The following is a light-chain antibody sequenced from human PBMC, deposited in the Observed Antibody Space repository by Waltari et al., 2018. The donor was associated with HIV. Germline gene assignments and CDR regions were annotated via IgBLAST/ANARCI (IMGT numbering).Light chain of an antibody. CDR3: FSTDSSGNPL. CDR2: EDN. Sequence: SYELTQPPSVSVSPGQTARITCSGDVLPKKYAYWYQPKSGQAPGLVIYEDNKRPSGIPERFSASSSGTMATLTISGAQVEDEADYYCFSTDSSGNPLFGGGTKLTVL. V-gene: IGLV3-10*01. J-gene: IGLJ2*01. CDR1: VLPKKY.